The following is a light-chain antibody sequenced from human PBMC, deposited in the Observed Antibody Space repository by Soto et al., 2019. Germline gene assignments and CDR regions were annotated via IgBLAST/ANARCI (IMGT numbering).Light chain of an antibody. CDR3: QQYDLYSA. J-gene: IGKJ1*01. CDR1: QNINSH. V-gene: IGKV1-5*03. Sequence: DIQMTQSPSTLSASVGDRVTITCRASQNINSHLAWYQQKPGKAPKLLIYTASRLQSGVPSRFSGSGSGTEFPLIISSLQPDDFATFCCQQYDLYSAFGQGTKVEIK. CDR2: TAS.